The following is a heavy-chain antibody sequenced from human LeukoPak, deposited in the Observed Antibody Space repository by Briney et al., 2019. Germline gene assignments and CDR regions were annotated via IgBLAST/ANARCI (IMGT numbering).Heavy chain of an antibody. Sequence: SQTLSLTCAISGDSVSSNSGAWNWIRQSASRGLEWLGRTYYRSKWYNGYAVSVKSRITINPDTSKNQFSLHLNSVTPEDTAVYYCVGGPGSLLHWGQGILVTVSS. CDR3: VGGPGSLLH. CDR1: GDSVSSNSGA. J-gene: IGHJ4*02. CDR2: TYYRSKWYN. V-gene: IGHV6-1*01.